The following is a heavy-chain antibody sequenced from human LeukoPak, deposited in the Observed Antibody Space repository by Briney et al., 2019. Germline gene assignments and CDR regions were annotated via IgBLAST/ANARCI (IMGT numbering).Heavy chain of an antibody. V-gene: IGHV3-23*01. CDR1: GFTFSSYA. CDR3: AKDRRGAPRVDYFDY. CDR2: ISGSGGST. J-gene: IGHJ4*02. Sequence: GGSLRLSCAASGFTFSSYAMSWVRQAPGKGLEWVSAISGSGGSTYYADSVKGRFTNSRDNSKNTLYLQMNSLRAEDTAVYYCAKDRRGAPRVDYFDYWGQGTLVTVSS. D-gene: IGHD2-21*01.